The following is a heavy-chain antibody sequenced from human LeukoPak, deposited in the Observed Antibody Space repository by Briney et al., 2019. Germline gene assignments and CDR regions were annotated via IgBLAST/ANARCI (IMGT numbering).Heavy chain of an antibody. CDR1: GGSISSSSYY. CDR2: IYYSGST. D-gene: IGHD3-22*01. V-gene: IGHV4-39*01. J-gene: IGHJ4*02. CDR3: ARRILDSSGYAAFDY. Sequence: SETLSLTCTVSGGSISSSSYYWGWIRQPPGKGLEWIGSIYYSGSTYYNPSLKSRVTISVDTSKNQFSLKLSSVTAAGTAVYYCARRILDSSGYAAFDYWGQGTLVTVSS.